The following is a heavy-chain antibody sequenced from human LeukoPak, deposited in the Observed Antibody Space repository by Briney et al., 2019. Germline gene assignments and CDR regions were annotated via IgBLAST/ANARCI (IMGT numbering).Heavy chain of an antibody. Sequence: SETLSLTCAVSGYSISSGYYWGWIRQPPGKGLGWIGNIYHSGSTYYNPSLKSRVTISVDTSKNQFSLKLSSVTAADTAVYYCARMGSSGYYYQAFDYWGQGTLVTVSS. J-gene: IGHJ4*02. CDR1: GYSISSGYY. V-gene: IGHV4-38-2*01. CDR2: IYHSGST. CDR3: ARMGSSGYYYQAFDY. D-gene: IGHD3-22*01.